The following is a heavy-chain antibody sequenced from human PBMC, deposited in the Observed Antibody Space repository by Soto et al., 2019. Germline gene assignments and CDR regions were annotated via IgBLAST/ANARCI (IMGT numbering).Heavy chain of an antibody. V-gene: IGHV1-2*04. D-gene: IGHD6-13*01. CDR3: ARSEQIAAAGPFDY. CDR2: ISSYNGGT. CDR1: GYTFTRSG. J-gene: IGHJ4*02. Sequence: ASVKVSCTASGYTFTRSGISWVRQAPGQGPEWMGWISSYNGGTNYAQKFQGWVTMTRDTSISTAYMELSRLRSDDTAVYYCARSEQIAAAGPFDYWGQGTLVTVSS.